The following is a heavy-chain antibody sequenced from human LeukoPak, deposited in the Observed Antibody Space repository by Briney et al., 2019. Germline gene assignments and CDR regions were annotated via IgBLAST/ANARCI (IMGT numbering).Heavy chain of an antibody. J-gene: IGHJ4*02. V-gene: IGHV4-38-2*02. CDR1: GYSISSGYY. Sequence: SETLSLTCTVSGYSISSGYYWGWIRQPPGKGLEWIGSIYHSGSTYYNPSLKSRVTISVDTSKNQFSLKLSSVTAADTAVYYCASIRYFDWLLDYWGQGTLVTVSS. CDR2: IYHSGST. CDR3: ASIRYFDWLLDY. D-gene: IGHD3-9*01.